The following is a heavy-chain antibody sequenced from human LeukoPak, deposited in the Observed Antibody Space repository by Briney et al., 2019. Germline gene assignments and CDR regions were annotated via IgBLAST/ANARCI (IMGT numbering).Heavy chain of an antibody. D-gene: IGHD3-10*01. J-gene: IGHJ3*02. CDR2: ISAYNGNT. CDR1: GYTFTSYG. Sequence: ASVKVSCKASGYTFTSYGISWVRQAPGQGLEWMGWISAYNGNTNYAQKLQGRVTMTTDTSTSRAYMEPRSLRSDDTAVYYCARVNPYIPYYYGSGSPKPADAFDIWGQGTMVTVSS. V-gene: IGHV1-18*01. CDR3: ARVNPYIPYYYGSGSPKPADAFDI.